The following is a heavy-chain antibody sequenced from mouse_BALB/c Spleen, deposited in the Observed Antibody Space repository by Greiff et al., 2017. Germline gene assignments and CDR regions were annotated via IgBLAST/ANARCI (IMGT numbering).Heavy chain of an antibody. Sequence: QVQLKQSGPELVKPGASVKMSCKASGYTFTSYYIHWVKQRPGQGLEWIGWIYPGDGSTKYNEKFKGKTTLTADKSSSTAYMLLSSLTSEDSAIYFCARITTVVEGAMDYWGQGTSVTVSS. V-gene: IGHV1S56*01. CDR1: GYTFTSYY. J-gene: IGHJ4*01. D-gene: IGHD1-1*01. CDR3: ARITTVVEGAMDY. CDR2: IYPGDGST.